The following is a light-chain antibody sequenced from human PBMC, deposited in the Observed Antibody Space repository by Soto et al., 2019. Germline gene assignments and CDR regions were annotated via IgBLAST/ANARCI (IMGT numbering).Light chain of an antibody. CDR1: QDMAIY. J-gene: IGKJ4*01. Sequence: IKFTQTPLSLSAPIRDRVTITCRASQDMAIYLAWYQQKPGEAPKLLIYAASTLYGGVPSRFSGSGSGTDFALTITSLQAEDFATYCCQQLRMYLSPFGGGTKVDIK. V-gene: IGKV1-9*01. CDR2: AAS. CDR3: QQLRMYLSP.